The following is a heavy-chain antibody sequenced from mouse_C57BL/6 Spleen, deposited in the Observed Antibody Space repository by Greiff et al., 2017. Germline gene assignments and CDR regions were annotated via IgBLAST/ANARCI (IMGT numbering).Heavy chain of an antibody. D-gene: IGHD2-2*01. CDR3: VQGGGGYDDWYFDV. V-gene: IGHV10-3*01. CDR1: GFTFNTYA. Sequence: EVQLVESGGGLVQPKGSLKLSCAASGFTFNTYAMHWVRQAPGKGLEWVARIRSKSSNYATYYADSVKDRFTISRDDSQSMLYLQMNNLKTEDTAMYYCVQGGGGYDDWYFDVWGTGTTVTVSS. CDR2: IRSKSSNYAT. J-gene: IGHJ1*03.